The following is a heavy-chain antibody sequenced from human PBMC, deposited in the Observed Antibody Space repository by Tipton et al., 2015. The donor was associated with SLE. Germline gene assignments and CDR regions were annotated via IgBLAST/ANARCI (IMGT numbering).Heavy chain of an antibody. D-gene: IGHD4-11*01. CDR2: IYTSGNT. CDR3: ARHFDYSDP. V-gene: IGHV4-39*01. Sequence: LRLSCTVSGGSISSSSFNWGWIRQPPGKGLEWIGSIYTSGNTKYNPSLQSRVTMSVDTSKNQFSLNLNSVTAADTAVYYCARHFDYSDPWGQGTLVTVSS. CDR1: GGSISSSSFN. J-gene: IGHJ5*02.